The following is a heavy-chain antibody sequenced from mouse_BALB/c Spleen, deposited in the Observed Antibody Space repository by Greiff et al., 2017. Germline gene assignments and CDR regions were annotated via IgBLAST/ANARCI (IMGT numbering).Heavy chain of an antibody. V-gene: IGHV14-3*02. CDR1: GYTFTDYW. CDR2: IDPANGNT. CDR3: ASYGSSYDFAY. Sequence: VQLQQPGAELVMPGASVKMSCKASGYTFTDYWMHWVKQRPEQGLEWIGRIDPANGNTKYDPKFQGKATITADTSSNTAYLQLSSLTSEDTAVYYCASYGSSYDFAYWGQGTLVTVSA. J-gene: IGHJ3*01. D-gene: IGHD1-1*01.